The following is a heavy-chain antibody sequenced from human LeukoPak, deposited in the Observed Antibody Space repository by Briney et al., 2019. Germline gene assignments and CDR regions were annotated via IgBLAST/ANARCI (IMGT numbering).Heavy chain of an antibody. J-gene: IGHJ4*02. D-gene: IGHD4-17*01. Sequence: GGSLRLSCAASGFTFTNAWMNWVRRAPGKGLEWVSAISGSGAGTYYADSVKGRFTISRDNSKNTLYLQMNSLRAEDAAVYYCAKEVSRVTTFYFDYWSQGTLVTVSS. CDR3: AKEVSRVTTFYFDY. V-gene: IGHV3-23*01. CDR1: GFTFTNAW. CDR2: ISGSGAGT.